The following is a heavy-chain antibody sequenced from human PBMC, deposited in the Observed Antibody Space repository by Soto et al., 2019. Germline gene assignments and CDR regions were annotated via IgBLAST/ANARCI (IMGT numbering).Heavy chain of an antibody. CDR2: IKSKTDGGTT. CDR3: KPAYSSGWNTRQGVDY. J-gene: IGHJ4*02. Sequence: PGGSLRLSCAASGFTFSNAWMSWVRQAPGKGLEWVGRIKSKTDGGTTDYAAPVKGRFTISRDDSKNTLYLQMNSLKTEETAVYYCKPAYSSGWNTRQGVDYWGQGTLVTVSS. V-gene: IGHV3-15*01. D-gene: IGHD6-25*01. CDR1: GFTFSNAW.